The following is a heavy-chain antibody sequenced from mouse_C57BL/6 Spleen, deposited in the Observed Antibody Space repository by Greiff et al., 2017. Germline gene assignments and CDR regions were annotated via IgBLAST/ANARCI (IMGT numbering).Heavy chain of an antibody. CDR3: ASIRPYYFDY. V-gene: IGHV3-6*01. Sequence: DVQLQESGPGLVKPSQSLSLTCSVTGYSITSGYYWNWIRQFPGNKLEWMGYISYDGSNNYNPSLKNRISITRDTSKNQFFLKLNSVTTEDTATYYCASIRPYYFDYWGQGTTLTVSS. J-gene: IGHJ2*01. CDR2: ISYDGSN. D-gene: IGHD3-2*02. CDR1: GYSITSGYY.